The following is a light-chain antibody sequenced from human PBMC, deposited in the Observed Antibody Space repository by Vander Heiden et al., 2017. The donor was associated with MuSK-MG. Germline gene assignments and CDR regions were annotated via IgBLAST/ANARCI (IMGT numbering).Light chain of an antibody. CDR2: GAS. V-gene: IGKV3-20*01. J-gene: IGKJ2*01. CDR1: QTVTSNY. CDR3: QQDGSPTYT. Sequence: DIVLTQSPGTLSLSPGERVTLSCRASQTVTSNYLAWYQQKPGQAPRLLSCGASNRAAGITDRFSGSGSGTDFTVTISSLEPEDFAVYYCQQDGSPTYTFGQGTKLEIK.